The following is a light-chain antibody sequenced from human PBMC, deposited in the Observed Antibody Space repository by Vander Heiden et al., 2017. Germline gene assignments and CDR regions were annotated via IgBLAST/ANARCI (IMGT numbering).Light chain of an antibody. CDR2: KTS. CDR3: QQDNGYWT. V-gene: IGKV1-5*03. J-gene: IGKJ1*01. Sequence: IQLTQSPSTLSASVGDRVTITCRASQSVSMWLAWYQQKVGKAPRLLIYKTSTLESGVPSRFSGSGSETEFTLTISSLQPDDFATYYCQQDNGYWTFGQGTKVDIK. CDR1: QSVSMW.